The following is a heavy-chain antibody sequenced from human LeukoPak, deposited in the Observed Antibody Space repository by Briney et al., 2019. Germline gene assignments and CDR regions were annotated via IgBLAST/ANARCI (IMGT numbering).Heavy chain of an antibody. V-gene: IGHV1-69*13. CDR1: GGTFSSYA. CDR3: ASQALRYCSSPSCYLLDY. CDR2: IIPIFGTA. Sequence: GASVKVSCKASGGTFSSYAISWVRPAPGQGLEWMGGIIPIFGTANHAQKFQGRVTITADESTSTAYMELSSLSSEDTAVYYCASQALRYCSSPSCYLLDYWGQGTLVTVSS. J-gene: IGHJ4*02. D-gene: IGHD2-2*01.